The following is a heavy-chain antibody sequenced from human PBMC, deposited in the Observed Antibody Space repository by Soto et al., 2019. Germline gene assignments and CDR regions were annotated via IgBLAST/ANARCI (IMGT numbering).Heavy chain of an antibody. V-gene: IGHV5-51*01. Sequence: GESLNISCKGSGYTFTNYWICCVRQMPGKGPEWMGIIYPGDSYTKYNPSFQGQVTISADKSITTTYLQWSSLKASDTAIYYCADSIFYYGMDVWGQGTTVTVSS. CDR3: ADSIFYYGMDV. CDR2: IYPGDSYT. CDR1: GYTFTNYW. J-gene: IGHJ6*02.